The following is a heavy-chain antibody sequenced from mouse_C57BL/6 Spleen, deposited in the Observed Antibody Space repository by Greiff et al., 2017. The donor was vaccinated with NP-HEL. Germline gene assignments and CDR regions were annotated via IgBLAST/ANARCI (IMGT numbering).Heavy chain of an antibody. CDR2: IDPENGDT. V-gene: IGHV14-4*01. CDR1: GFNIKDDY. Sequence: VQLKQSGAELVRPGASVKLSCTASGFNIKDDYMHWVKQRPEQGLEWIGWIDPENGDTEYASKFQGKATITADTSSNTAYLQLSSLTSEDTAVYYCTTSPGFAYWGQGTLVTVSA. J-gene: IGHJ3*01. CDR3: TTSPGFAY.